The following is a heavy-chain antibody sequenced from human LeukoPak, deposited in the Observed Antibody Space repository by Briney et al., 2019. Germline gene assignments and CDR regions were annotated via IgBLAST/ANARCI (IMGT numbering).Heavy chain of an antibody. CDR3: ARDADIVATITFDY. Sequence: PGGSLRLSCAASGFTFSSYSMNWVRQAPGKGLEWVSYISSSSNTIYYADSVKGRFTISRDNAKNSLYLQMNSLRAEDTAVYYCARDADIVATITFDYWGQGTLVTVSS. D-gene: IGHD5-12*01. J-gene: IGHJ4*02. CDR1: GFTFSSYS. V-gene: IGHV3-48*01. CDR2: ISSSSNTI.